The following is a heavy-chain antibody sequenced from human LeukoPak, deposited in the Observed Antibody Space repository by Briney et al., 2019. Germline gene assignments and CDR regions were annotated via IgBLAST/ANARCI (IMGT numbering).Heavy chain of an antibody. CDR1: GFTFGSFA. Sequence: QPGGSLRLSCEASGFTFGSFAMYWVRQAPGKGLEWIAGIFGSGGNPHYADSVKGRFTISRDNSKNTVYLQINSLRAEDTAVYYCGKTTAGYSSGQKPAWPVDYWGQGTLVTVSS. V-gene: IGHV3-23*01. CDR2: IFGSGGNP. CDR3: GKTTAGYSSGQKPAWPVDY. J-gene: IGHJ4*02. D-gene: IGHD5-18*01.